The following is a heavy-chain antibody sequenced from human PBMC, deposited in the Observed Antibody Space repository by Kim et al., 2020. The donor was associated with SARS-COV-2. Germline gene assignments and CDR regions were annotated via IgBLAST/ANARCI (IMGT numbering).Heavy chain of an antibody. D-gene: IGHD3-9*01. CDR2: IYSGGSST. CDR1: GFTFSSYA. CDR3: AQGLQAAYDILTGWSFRPAEYFQH. V-gene: IGHV3-23*03. J-gene: IGHJ1*01. Sequence: GGSLRLSCAASGFTFSSYAMSWVRQAPGKGLEWVSVIYSGGSSTYYADSVKGRFTISRDNSKNTLYLQMNSLRAEDTAVYYCAQGLQAAYDILTGWSFRPAEYFQHWGQGTLVTVSS.